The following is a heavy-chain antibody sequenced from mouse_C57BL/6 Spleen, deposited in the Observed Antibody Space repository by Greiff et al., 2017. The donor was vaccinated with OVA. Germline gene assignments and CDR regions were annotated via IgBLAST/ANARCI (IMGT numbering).Heavy chain of an antibody. CDR3: ARWRGTGFAY. CDR1: GYTFTSYW. V-gene: IGHV1-50*01. J-gene: IGHJ3*01. Sequence: QLQQPGAELVKPGASVKLSCKASGYTFTSYWMQWVKQRPGQGLEWIGEIDPSDSYTNYNQKFKGKATLTVDTSSSTAYMQLSSLTSEDSAVYYCARWRGTGFAYWGQGTLVTVSA. D-gene: IGHD3-3*01. CDR2: IDPSDSYT.